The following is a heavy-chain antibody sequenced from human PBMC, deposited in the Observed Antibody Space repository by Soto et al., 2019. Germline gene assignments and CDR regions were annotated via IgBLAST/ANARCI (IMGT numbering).Heavy chain of an antibody. CDR1: GGTFSSYA. CDR2: IIPIFGTA. J-gene: IGHJ4*02. V-gene: IGHV1-69*01. D-gene: IGHD3-10*01. CDR3: ARDSGTYYYGSLVY. Sequence: QVQLVQSGAEVKKPGSSVKVSCKASGGTFSSYAISWVRQAPGQGLEWMGGIIPIFGTANYAQKFQGRVTITADESTSTAYMELSSLRSADTAVYYCARDSGTYYYGSLVYWGQGTLVTVSS.